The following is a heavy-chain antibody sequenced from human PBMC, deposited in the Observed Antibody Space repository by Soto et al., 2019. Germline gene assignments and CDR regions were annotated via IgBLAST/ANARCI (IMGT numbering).Heavy chain of an antibody. V-gene: IGHV3-23*01. CDR1: GFTFSGYA. Sequence: GGSLRLSCAASGFTFSGYAMSWVRQAPGKGLEWVSAISGSGGSTYYADSVKGRFTISRNNSKNTLYLQMNSLRAEDTAVYYCAKEGAFTVTTRTWGQGTLVTVSS. J-gene: IGHJ5*02. D-gene: IGHD4-4*01. CDR3: AKEGAFTVTTRT. CDR2: ISGSGGST.